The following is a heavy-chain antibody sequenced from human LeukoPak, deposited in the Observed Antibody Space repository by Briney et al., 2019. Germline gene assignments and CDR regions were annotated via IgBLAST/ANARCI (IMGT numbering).Heavy chain of an antibody. V-gene: IGHV4-59*01. CDR3: ARDKHLGLDP. CDR2: IYYSGST. D-gene: IGHD3-16*01. Sequence: PSETLSLTCSVSGGSISSYYWSWIRQPPGKGLEWIGYIYYSGSTNYNPSLKSRVTISVDTSKNQFSLKLSSVTAADTAVYYCARDKHLGLDPWGQGTLVTVSS. CDR1: GGSISSYY. J-gene: IGHJ5*02.